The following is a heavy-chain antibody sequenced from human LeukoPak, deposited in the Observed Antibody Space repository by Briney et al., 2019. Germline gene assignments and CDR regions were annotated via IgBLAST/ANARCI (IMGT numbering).Heavy chain of an antibody. D-gene: IGHD5-18*01. CDR1: GFIFNIYG. J-gene: IGHJ4*02. CDR3: AKDSGWIQFID. V-gene: IGHV3-23*01. Sequence: TGGSLRLPCAASGFIFNIYGMNWVRQAPGKGLEWVSGITPSGDPTYYADSVKGRFIISRDNSKNTMYLQMNSLRAEDTGVYYCAKDSGWIQFIDWGQGTPVTVSS. CDR2: ITPSGDPT.